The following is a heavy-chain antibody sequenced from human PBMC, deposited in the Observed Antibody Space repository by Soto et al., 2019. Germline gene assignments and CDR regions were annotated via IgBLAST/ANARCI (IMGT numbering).Heavy chain of an antibody. V-gene: IGHV1-18*01. Sequence: GASVKVSCRASGYTFTSDDINWVRQATGQGLEWMGWMNANNGNTGYAQKLQGRVTMTTDTSTSTAYMELRSLRSDDTAVYYCARVEIFGVVIIEYYFDYWGQGTLVTVSS. J-gene: IGHJ4*02. CDR2: MNANNGNT. CDR1: GYTFTSDD. D-gene: IGHD3-3*01. CDR3: ARVEIFGVVIIEYYFDY.